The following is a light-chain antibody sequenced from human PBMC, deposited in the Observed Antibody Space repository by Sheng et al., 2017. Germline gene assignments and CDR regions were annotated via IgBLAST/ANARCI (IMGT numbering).Light chain of an antibody. CDR3: QQYDSSPPAWT. CDR1: QDVRTN. V-gene: IGKV3-20*01. CDR2: GAS. J-gene: IGKJ1*01. Sequence: EIVVTQSPATLSVSLGERVTLSCRASQDVRTNLAWYQQSPGQAPRLLIYGASSRATGIPDRFSGSGSGTDFTLTISRLEPEDFAVYYCQQYDSSPPAWTFGQGTKVEIK.